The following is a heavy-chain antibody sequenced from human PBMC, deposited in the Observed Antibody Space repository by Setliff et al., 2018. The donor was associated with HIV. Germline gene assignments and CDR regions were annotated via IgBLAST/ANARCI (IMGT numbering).Heavy chain of an antibody. CDR1: GYTFTSYY. CDR3: ARDYYCSGGSCHYYYYYMDV. Sequence: ASVKVSCKASGYTFTSYYMHWVRQAPGQGLEWMGIINPSGGSTSYAQKFQGRVTMTRDTSTSTVYMELSSLRSEDTAVYYCARDYYCSGGSCHYYYYYMDVWGKGTTVTVSS. D-gene: IGHD2-15*01. J-gene: IGHJ6*03. V-gene: IGHV1-46*01. CDR2: INPSGGST.